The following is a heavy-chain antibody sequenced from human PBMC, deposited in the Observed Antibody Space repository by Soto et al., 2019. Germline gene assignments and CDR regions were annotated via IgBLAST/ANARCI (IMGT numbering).Heavy chain of an antibody. Sequence: GGSLRLSCAASGFTFSSYAMSWVRQAPGKGLEWVSAISGSGGSTYYADSVKGRFTISRDNSKNTLYLQMNSLGAEDTAVYYCAKPSPKGYSSSWSPFDYWGQGTLVTVSS. CDR2: ISGSGGST. CDR1: GFTFSSYA. J-gene: IGHJ4*02. D-gene: IGHD6-13*01. CDR3: AKPSPKGYSSSWSPFDY. V-gene: IGHV3-23*01.